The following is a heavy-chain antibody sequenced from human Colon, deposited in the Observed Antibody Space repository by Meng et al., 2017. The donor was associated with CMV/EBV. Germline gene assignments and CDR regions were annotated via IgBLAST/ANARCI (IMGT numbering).Heavy chain of an antibody. CDR2: IGSSGSTI. CDR3: AREGYFRGFEN. CDR1: GFTFSNYY. Sequence: GESLKISCAASGFTFSNYYMSWIRQAPGKGLEWVSYIGSSGSTIYYADSVKGRFTISTDNSKNTLYLQMSSLRDEDTAVYYCAREGYFRGFENWGQGTLVTVSS. V-gene: IGHV3-11*01. D-gene: IGHD1-1*01. J-gene: IGHJ1*01.